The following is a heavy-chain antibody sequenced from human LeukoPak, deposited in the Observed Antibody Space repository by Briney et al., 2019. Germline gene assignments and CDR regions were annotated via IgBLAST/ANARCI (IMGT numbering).Heavy chain of an antibody. Sequence: GGSLRLSCEASGFTFSIYTMTWVRQAPGRGLEGVSAISGSGGGKYYADSVKGRFTISRDNSKNTLYLQMNSLRAEDTAVYYCAKDVNTAMVFDYWGQGTLVTVSS. CDR1: GFTFSIYT. D-gene: IGHD5-18*01. CDR2: ISGSGGGK. CDR3: AKDVNTAMVFDY. J-gene: IGHJ4*02. V-gene: IGHV3-23*01.